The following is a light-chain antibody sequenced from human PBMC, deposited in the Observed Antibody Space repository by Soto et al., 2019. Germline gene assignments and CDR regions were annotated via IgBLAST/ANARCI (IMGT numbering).Light chain of an antibody. V-gene: IGLV1-40*01. J-gene: IGLJ1*01. CDR2: GNT. CDR1: SSNLGSGYD. CDR3: QSYDNMVSPYNYV. Sequence: QSVLTQPPSVSGAPGQRVTISCTGSSSNLGSGYDVQRYQQLPGAAPKLLIYGNTNRPSGVPDRFSGSKSGTSASLAISGLQAEDEAEYFCQSYDNMVSPYNYVFGTGTKLTVL.